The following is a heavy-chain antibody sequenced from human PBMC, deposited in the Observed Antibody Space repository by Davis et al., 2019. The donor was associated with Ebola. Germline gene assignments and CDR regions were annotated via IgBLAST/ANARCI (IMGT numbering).Heavy chain of an antibody. V-gene: IGHV4-59*01. CDR2: IYYSGST. CDR1: GDSITSSY. CDR3: ARELRTVTTKWVFDY. D-gene: IGHD4-17*01. Sequence: SETLSLTCAVSGDSITSSYWSWIRQPPGKGLEWIGYIYYSGSTNYNPSLKSRVPISVDTSQNQFSLKLSSVTAADTAVYYCARELRTVTTKWVFDYWGQGTLVTVSS. J-gene: IGHJ4*02.